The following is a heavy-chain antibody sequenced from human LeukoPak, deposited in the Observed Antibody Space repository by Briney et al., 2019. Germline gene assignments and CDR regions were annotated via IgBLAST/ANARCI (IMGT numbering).Heavy chain of an antibody. V-gene: IGHV3-23*01. CDR3: AKDLIAARHLDDFQH. J-gene: IGHJ1*01. CDR1: GFTFDDYA. CDR2: ISGSGGST. D-gene: IGHD6-6*01. Sequence: GRSLRLSCAASGFTFDDYAMSWVRQAPGKGLEWVSAISGSGGSTYYADSVKGRFTISRDNSKNTLYLQMNSLRAEDTAVYYCAKDLIAARHLDDFQHWGQGTLVTVSS.